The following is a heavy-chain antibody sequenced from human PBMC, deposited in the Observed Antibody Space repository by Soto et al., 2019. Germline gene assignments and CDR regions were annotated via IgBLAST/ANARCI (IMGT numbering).Heavy chain of an antibody. J-gene: IGHJ3*01. Sequence: QVQLQESGPGLVKPSETLSLTCTVSGGSVSSGSYYWSWIRQPPGKGLEWIGYSYYSGSTNYNPSLKSRVTMSVDTSKDQFSLKMTSMTAADTAVYYCARDPRDLKKAFDLWGQGTMVTVSS. CDR3: ARDPRDLKKAFDL. CDR1: GGSVSSGSYY. V-gene: IGHV4-61*01. CDR2: SYYSGST.